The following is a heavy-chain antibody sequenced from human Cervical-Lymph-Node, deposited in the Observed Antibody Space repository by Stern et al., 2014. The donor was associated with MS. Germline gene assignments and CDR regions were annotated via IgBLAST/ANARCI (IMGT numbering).Heavy chain of an antibody. CDR1: GFRFSSYA. V-gene: IGHV3-23*04. Sequence: EVQLVESGGGLVQPGGSLRLSCVASGFRFSSYAMSWVRQAPGKGLEWVATSGGSGDSTYYADSVKGRFTISRDIAKNTVFLQMNSLRAEDTALYYCAKERRWLQQAENFDNWGQGTLVTASS. CDR3: AKERRWLQQAENFDN. D-gene: IGHD5-24*01. CDR2: SGGSGDST. J-gene: IGHJ4*02.